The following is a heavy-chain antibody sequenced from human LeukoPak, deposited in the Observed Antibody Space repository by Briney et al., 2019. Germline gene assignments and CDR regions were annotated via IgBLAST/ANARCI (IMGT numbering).Heavy chain of an antibody. CDR3: ASFRISDYGDSS. D-gene: IGHD4-17*01. CDR2: ITPKSGSP. J-gene: IGHJ5*02. V-gene: IGHV1-18*01. CDR1: IDSLSLFA. Sequence: ASVKVSCKASIDSLSLFAISWIRQAPGEGLEWMGGITPKSGSPLYAPKLQGRVTMTTDTSTSTAYMELRSLRSDDTAVYYCASFRISDYGDSSWGQGTLVTVSS.